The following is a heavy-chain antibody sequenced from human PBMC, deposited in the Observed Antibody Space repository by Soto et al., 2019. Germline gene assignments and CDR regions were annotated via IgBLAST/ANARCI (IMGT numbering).Heavy chain of an antibody. CDR3: ASSRKGGWTCDH. V-gene: IGHV4-31*03. CDR1: GDSISSCAYY. CDR2: IHSSGRS. Sequence: QVQLQESGPGLVKPSQTLSLTCTVSGDSISSCAYYWSWVRRLPGQGLEWIGYIHSSGRSYYTPSLKSRLTISIDTSENQCTLNRNSVTAADTAVYYRASSRKGGWTCDHWGQGTLVTVSS. D-gene: IGHD6-19*01. J-gene: IGHJ4*02.